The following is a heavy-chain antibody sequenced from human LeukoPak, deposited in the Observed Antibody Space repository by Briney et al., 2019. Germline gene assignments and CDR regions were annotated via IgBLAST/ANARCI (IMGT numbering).Heavy chain of an antibody. Sequence: GGSLRLSCAASGFTVSSNYMSWVRQAPGKGLEWVSVIYSGGSTYYADSVKGRFTISRDNSKNTLYLQMNNLRAEDTAVYYCAKRQVRYFDSWGQGTLVTVSS. CDR3: AKRQVRYFDS. V-gene: IGHV3-53*01. D-gene: IGHD1-14*01. CDR1: GFTVSSNY. J-gene: IGHJ4*02. CDR2: IYSGGST.